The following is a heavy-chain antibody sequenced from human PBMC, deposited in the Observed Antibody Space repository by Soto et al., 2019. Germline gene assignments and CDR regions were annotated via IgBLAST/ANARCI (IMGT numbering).Heavy chain of an antibody. Sequence: PSETLSLTCTVSGGSISSGGYYWSWIRQHPGKGLEWIGYIYYSGSTYYNPSLKSRVTISVDTSKNQFSLKLSSVTAADTAVYYCAREWVGYYYYCYGMDFSGQGTTVTVSS. CDR1: GGSISSGGYY. V-gene: IGHV4-31*03. CDR3: AREWVGYYYYCYGMDF. J-gene: IGHJ6*02. CDR2: IYYSGST. D-gene: IGHD1-26*01.